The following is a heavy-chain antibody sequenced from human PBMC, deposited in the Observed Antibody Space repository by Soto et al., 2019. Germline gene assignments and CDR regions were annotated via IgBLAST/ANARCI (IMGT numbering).Heavy chain of an antibody. Sequence: EVQLLESGGGLEQPGGSLRLSCVASGFTFSNYAMNWIRQAPGKGLEWVSSISGSDDRTFFADSVTGRFTISRDNSKATVFLQINNLRGEETALYYCTKGGRGIDIFFDAWGQGTLVSVSS. D-gene: IGHD3-9*01. CDR2: ISGSDDRT. J-gene: IGHJ4*02. V-gene: IGHV3-23*01. CDR3: TKGGRGIDIFFDA. CDR1: GFTFSNYA.